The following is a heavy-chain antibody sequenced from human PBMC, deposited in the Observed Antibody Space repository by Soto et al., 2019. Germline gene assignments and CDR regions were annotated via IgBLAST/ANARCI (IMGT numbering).Heavy chain of an antibody. Sequence: EVQLVASGGKVIQPGGSLRLSCAVSGFSVSDNYMAWVRQPPGKGLEWVSMIYNTGRTKPADSLQGRFAISRDNSRNTVYLQMDSLRVDDTAIYYCARAPSYRGSPMGALDIWGLGTLVTVSP. D-gene: IGHD5-12*01. V-gene: IGHV3-53*01. CDR1: GFSVSDNY. CDR3: ARAPSYRGSPMGALDI. J-gene: IGHJ3*02. CDR2: IYNTGRT.